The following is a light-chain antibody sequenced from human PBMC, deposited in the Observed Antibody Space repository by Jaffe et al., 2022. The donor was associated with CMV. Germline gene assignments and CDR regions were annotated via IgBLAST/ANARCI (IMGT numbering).Light chain of an antibody. Sequence: DIKMTQSPSSLSASVGDRVTITCQASQDIRNYLNWYQQKPGRAPKLLIHDASKLETGVPSRFSGSGSGADFTLTISSLQPEDIATYYCQQYDSLPPFTFGPGTKVEI. CDR2: DAS. CDR1: QDIRNY. CDR3: QQYDSLPPFT. V-gene: IGKV1-33*01. J-gene: IGKJ3*01.